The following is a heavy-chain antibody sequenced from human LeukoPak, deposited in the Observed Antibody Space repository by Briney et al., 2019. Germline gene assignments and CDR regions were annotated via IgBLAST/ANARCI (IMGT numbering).Heavy chain of an antibody. D-gene: IGHD3-22*01. CDR2: FYYTGST. V-gene: IGHV4-59*01. CDR1: GGSITSYY. J-gene: IGHJ4*02. Sequence: SETLSLSCTVSGGSITSYYWYWLRQPPGKALEWIGDFYYTGSTNYNPSLKCRVTMSVATSKNQFSRKLSSVTAADTAVYCCATYYYDSSGYSFHFDSWGQGTLVTVSS. CDR3: ATYYYDSSGYSFHFDS.